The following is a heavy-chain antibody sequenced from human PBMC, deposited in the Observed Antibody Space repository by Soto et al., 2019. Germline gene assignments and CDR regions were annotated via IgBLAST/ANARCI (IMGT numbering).Heavy chain of an antibody. CDR3: ATLDIVVVVAATGGDAFDI. CDR1: GGSISSSSYY. V-gene: IGHV4-39*01. CDR2: IYYSGST. J-gene: IGHJ3*02. Sequence: QLQLQESGPGLVKPSETLSLTCTVSGGSISSSSYYWGWIRQPPGKGLEWIGSIYYSGSTYYNPSLKSRVTISVDTSKNQFSLKLSSVTAADTAVYYCATLDIVVVVAATGGDAFDIWGQGTMVTVSS. D-gene: IGHD2-15*01.